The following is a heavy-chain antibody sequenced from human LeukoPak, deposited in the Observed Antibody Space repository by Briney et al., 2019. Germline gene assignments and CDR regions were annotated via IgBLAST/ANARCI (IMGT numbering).Heavy chain of an antibody. CDR1: GGSISSGGYY. J-gene: IGHJ2*01. Sequence: SETLSLTCTVSGGSISSGGYYWSWIRQHPGKGLELIGYIYYSGSTYYNPSLKSRVTISVDTSKNQFSLKLSSVTAADTAVYYCARGRSVVITTSWYFDLWGRGTLVTVSS. V-gene: IGHV4-31*03. CDR3: ARGRSVVITTSWYFDL. CDR2: IYYSGST. D-gene: IGHD3-22*01.